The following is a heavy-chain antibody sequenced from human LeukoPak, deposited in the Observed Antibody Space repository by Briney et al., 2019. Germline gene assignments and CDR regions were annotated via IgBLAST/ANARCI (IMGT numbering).Heavy chain of an antibody. D-gene: IGHD3-22*01. CDR2: IKEDGSEK. CDR3: ARGSGYYLGHFDY. Sequence: GRSLRLSCAASGFTFSSYWMSCVRQAPGKGREWVANIKEDGSEKNYVDSVKGRFTISRDNAKNSLYLQMNSMRGEDTAVYYCARGSGYYLGHFDYWGQGTLVTVSS. V-gene: IGHV3-7*01. CDR1: GFTFSSYW. J-gene: IGHJ4*02.